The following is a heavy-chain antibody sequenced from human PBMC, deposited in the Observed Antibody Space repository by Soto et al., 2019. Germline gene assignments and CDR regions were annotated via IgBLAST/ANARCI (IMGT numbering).Heavy chain of an antibody. CDR3: ARELVPAAIYYYGMDV. D-gene: IGHD2-2*01. Sequence: AGGSLRLSCAASGFTFSSYSMNWVRQAPGKGLEWVSYISSSSSTIYYADSVKGRFTISRDNAKNSLYLQMNSLRDEDTAVYYCARELVPAAIYYYGMDVWGQGTTVTVSS. J-gene: IGHJ6*02. CDR2: ISSSSSTI. CDR1: GFTFSSYS. V-gene: IGHV3-48*02.